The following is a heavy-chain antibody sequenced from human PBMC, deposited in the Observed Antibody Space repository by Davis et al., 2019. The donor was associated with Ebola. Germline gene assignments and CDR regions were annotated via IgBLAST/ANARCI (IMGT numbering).Heavy chain of an antibody. CDR1: GYTFTSYG. CDR2: ISAYNGNT. Sequence: AASVKVSCKASGYTFTSYGISWVRQAPGQGLEWMGWISAYNGNTGYAQKFQGRVTMTRNTSTSTVYMELSSLRSEDTAVYYCAALGARLLGYWGQGTLVTVSS. CDR3: AALGARLLGY. V-gene: IGHV1-18*01. J-gene: IGHJ4*02. D-gene: IGHD6-6*01.